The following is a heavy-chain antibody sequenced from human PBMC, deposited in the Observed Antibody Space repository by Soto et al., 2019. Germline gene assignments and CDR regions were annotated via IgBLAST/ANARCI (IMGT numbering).Heavy chain of an antibody. CDR1: GYTFTSYY. J-gene: IGHJ5*02. Sequence: GASVKVSCKASGYTFTSYYMHWVRQAPGQGLEWMGIINPSGGSTSYAQKFQGRVTMTRDTSTSTVYMELSSLRSEDTAVYYCARDTAPYDFWSGYYTNNWFDPWGQGTLVTVSS. V-gene: IGHV1-46*01. CDR3: ARDTAPYDFWSGYYTNNWFDP. CDR2: INPSGGST. D-gene: IGHD3-3*01.